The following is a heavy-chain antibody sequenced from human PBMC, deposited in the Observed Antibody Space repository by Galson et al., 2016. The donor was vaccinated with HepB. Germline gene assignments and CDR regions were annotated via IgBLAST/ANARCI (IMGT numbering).Heavy chain of an antibody. J-gene: IGHJ4*02. V-gene: IGHV3-48*02. Sequence: LEWVSYIRSSSSTIYYADSVKGRFTISRDNAKNSLYLQMNSLRDEDTAVCYCARGDCSSTSCYNDLEFDYWGQGTLVTVSS. CDR3: ARGDCSSTSCYNDLEFDY. CDR2: IRSSSSTI. D-gene: IGHD2-2*02.